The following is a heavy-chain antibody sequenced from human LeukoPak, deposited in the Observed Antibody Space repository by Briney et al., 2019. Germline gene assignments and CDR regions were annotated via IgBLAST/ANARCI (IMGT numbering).Heavy chain of an antibody. D-gene: IGHD1-26*01. J-gene: IGHJ4*02. CDR3: AKDGVREYMWELLLERWEYGGTFDY. Sequence: GGSLRLSCAASGFTFSSYAMSWVRQAPGKGLEWVSAISGSGGSTYYADSVKGRFTISRDNSKNTLYLQMNSLRAEDTAVYYCAKDGVREYMWELLLERWEYGGTFDYWGQGTLVTVSS. V-gene: IGHV3-23*01. CDR2: ISGSGGST. CDR1: GFTFSSYA.